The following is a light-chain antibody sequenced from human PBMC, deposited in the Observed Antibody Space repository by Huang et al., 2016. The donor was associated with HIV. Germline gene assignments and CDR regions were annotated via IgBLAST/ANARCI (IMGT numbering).Light chain of an antibody. V-gene: IGKV3-20*01. J-gene: IGKJ4*01. Sequence: ETVLTQSPGILSLSPGERATLSSRASKRVSTDYLAWYQQKPGQAPRRLIHGATVRATGIPDRFSGSGAGTDFTLTINRLEPEDFALYYCQQYGNSPLTFGGGTEVEIK. CDR1: KRVSTDY. CDR3: QQYGNSPLT. CDR2: GAT.